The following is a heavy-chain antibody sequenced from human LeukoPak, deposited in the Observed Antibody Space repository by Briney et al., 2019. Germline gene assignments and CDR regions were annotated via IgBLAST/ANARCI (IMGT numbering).Heavy chain of an antibody. CDR3: ARDGLYGDYLLDY. Sequence: SVKVSCKASGGTFSSYAISWVRQAPGQGLEGMGRIIPIFGTANYAQKFQGRVTITTDESTSTAYMELSSLRSEDTAVYYCARDGLYGDYLLDYWGQGTLVTVSS. CDR1: GGTFSSYA. D-gene: IGHD4-17*01. CDR2: IIPIFGTA. V-gene: IGHV1-69*05. J-gene: IGHJ4*02.